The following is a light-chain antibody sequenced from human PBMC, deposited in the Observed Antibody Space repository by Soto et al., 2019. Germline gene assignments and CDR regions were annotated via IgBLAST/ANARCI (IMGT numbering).Light chain of an antibody. CDR1: SSDVGDYNY. J-gene: IGLJ1*01. CDR3: SSYRTSNSYV. V-gene: IGLV2-14*01. Sequence: QSVLTQTASVSGSPGQSITISCSGTSSDVGDYNYVSWYQQQPGKAPKLLIYEVSNRPSGVSNRFSGSKSGNTASLTISGLQAEDEADYYCSSYRTSNSYVFGTGTKVTVL. CDR2: EVS.